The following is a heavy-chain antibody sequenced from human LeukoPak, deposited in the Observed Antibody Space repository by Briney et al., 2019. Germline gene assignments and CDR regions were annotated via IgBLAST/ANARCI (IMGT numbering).Heavy chain of an antibody. Sequence: GGSLRLSCAASGFTFDDYGMSWVRQDPGKGLEWVSGINWNGGSTGYADSVKGRFTISRDNAKNSLYLQMNSLRAEDTAFYYCAREGGYDWLDYWGRGTLVTVSS. J-gene: IGHJ4*02. CDR2: INWNGGST. D-gene: IGHD5-12*01. V-gene: IGHV3-20*04. CDR1: GFTFDDYG. CDR3: AREGGYDWLDY.